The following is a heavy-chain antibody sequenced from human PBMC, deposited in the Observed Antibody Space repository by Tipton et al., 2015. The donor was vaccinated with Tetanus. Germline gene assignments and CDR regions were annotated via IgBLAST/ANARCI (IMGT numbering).Heavy chain of an antibody. J-gene: IGHJ6*02. CDR2: ISGTGKYI. CDR3: ARDHRPTSRGSESYYYYGLDV. CDR1: GFSFSVYS. Sequence: SLISCAASGFSFSVYSINWVRQAPGKGLEWVSSISGTGKYIYYADSVKGRFTISRDNAKNSLSLEMNSLRADDTAVYYCARDHRPTSRGSESYYYYGLDVWGQGTTVTVSS. D-gene: IGHD3-10*01. V-gene: IGHV3-21*06.